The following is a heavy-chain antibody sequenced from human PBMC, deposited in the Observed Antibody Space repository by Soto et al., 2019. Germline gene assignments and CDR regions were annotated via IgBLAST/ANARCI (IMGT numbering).Heavy chain of an antibody. CDR1: GGSISSSSYY. J-gene: IGHJ5*02. Sequence: QLQLQESGPGLVKPSETLSLTCTVSGGSISSSSYYWGWIRQPPEKGLEWIGSIYYSGSTYYNPSLKSRVTISVDTSKNQFSLKLSSVTAADTAVYYCATNPTRGWFDPWGQGTLVTVSS. V-gene: IGHV4-39*01. CDR3: ATNPTRGWFDP. CDR2: IYYSGST.